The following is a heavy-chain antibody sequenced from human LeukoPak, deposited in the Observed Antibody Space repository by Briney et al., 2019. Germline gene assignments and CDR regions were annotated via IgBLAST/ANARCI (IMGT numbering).Heavy chain of an antibody. Sequence: GGSLRLSCAASGFTFSTHWKHWVRQAPGKGLVWVSRINSDGSGTTYADSVEGRFTISRDNAKNTLYLQMNSLRAEDTAVYYCARDHYGDYVFDYWGQGTLVTVSS. CDR2: INSDGSGT. CDR1: GFTFSTHW. D-gene: IGHD4-17*01. V-gene: IGHV3-74*01. CDR3: ARDHYGDYVFDY. J-gene: IGHJ4*02.